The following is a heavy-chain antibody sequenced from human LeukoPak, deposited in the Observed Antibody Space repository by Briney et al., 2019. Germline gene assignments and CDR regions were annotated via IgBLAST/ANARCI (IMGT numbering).Heavy chain of an antibody. Sequence: PGESLRLSCAASGFTFSSYAMYWVRQAPGKGLEWVSGISASGGLTYYADSVKGRFTISRDNSKNTLYLQMNSLRADDTAVYYCTKGGSSWSEIDYWGQGTLVTVSS. CDR1: GFTFSSYA. CDR3: TKGGSSWSEIDY. V-gene: IGHV3-23*01. D-gene: IGHD6-13*01. CDR2: ISASGGLT. J-gene: IGHJ4*02.